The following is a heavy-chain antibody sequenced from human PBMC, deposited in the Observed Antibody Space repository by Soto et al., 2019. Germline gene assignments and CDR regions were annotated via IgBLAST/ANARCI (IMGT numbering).Heavy chain of an antibody. CDR3: ARVVVAATGGGLNWFDP. CDR2: IYYSGST. CDR1: GGSISSYY. J-gene: IGHJ5*02. D-gene: IGHD2-15*01. Sequence: PSETLSLTCTVSGGSISSYYWSWIRQPPGKGLEWIGYIYYSGSTNYNPSLKSRVTISVDTSKNQFSLKLSSVTAADTAVYYCARVVVAATGGGLNWFDPWGQGTLVTVSS. V-gene: IGHV4-59*01.